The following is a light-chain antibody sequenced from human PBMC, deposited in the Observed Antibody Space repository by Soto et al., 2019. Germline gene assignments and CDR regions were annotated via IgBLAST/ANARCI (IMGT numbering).Light chain of an antibody. V-gene: IGKV1-12*02. CDR3: QQHNNWPST. J-gene: IGKJ1*01. CDR1: QDISKW. Sequence: DIQMTQSPSSVSAPVGDRVTISCRASQDISKWLAWFQQKPGKAPKLLIFAASILHSGVPSRFSGSRSGTEFTLTISSLQSEDFAVYYCQQHNNWPSTFGQGTKVDIK. CDR2: AAS.